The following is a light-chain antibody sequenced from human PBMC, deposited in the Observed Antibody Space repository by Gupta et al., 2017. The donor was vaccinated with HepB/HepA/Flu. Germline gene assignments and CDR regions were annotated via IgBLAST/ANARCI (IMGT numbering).Light chain of an antibody. V-gene: IGKV3D-11*02. CDR3: QQRVNWQGS. CDR2: EVS. J-gene: IGKJ2*04. Sequence: EIVLTQSPVFPSLFPGERATLSRRASQSVAARLAWYQHKPGQASRLLIYEVSIRATGLPARFSGSGSETDFTLTISSLEPEDFAVYYCQQRVNWQGSFGQGTKLDIK. CDR1: QSVAAR.